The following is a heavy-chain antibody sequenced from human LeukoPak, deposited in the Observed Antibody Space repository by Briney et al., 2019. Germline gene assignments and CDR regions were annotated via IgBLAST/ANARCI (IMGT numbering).Heavy chain of an antibody. CDR2: IYTTGSS. J-gene: IGHJ6*02. Sequence: SETLSLTYTVSGGSISGINYYWTWIRQPAGKGLEWIGRIYTTGSSNYNPSLKSRVTISVDTSNNQFSLKLSSVTAADTAVYYCARVSPSGVWDVWGQGTTVTVSS. CDR1: GGSISGINYY. CDR3: ARVSPSGVWDV. D-gene: IGHD3-10*01. V-gene: IGHV4-61*02.